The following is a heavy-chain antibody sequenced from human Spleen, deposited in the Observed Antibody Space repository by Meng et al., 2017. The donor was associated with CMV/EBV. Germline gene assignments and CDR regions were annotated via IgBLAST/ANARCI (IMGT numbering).Heavy chain of an antibody. D-gene: IGHD4-11*01. CDR3: ARDDYRIYYFDY. J-gene: IGHJ4*02. CDR1: GFTFDDYA. Sequence: GGSLRLSCAASGFTFDDYAMHWVRQAPGKGLEWVSGISWDGGRLGYADSVKGRFTISRDNAKNSLYLQMNSLRAEDTAVYYCARDDYRIYYFDYWGQGTLVTVSS. V-gene: IGHV3-9*01. CDR2: ISWDGGRL.